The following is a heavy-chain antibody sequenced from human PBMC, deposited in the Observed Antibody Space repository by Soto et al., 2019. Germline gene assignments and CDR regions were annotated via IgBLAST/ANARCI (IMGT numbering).Heavy chain of an antibody. D-gene: IGHD6-13*01. CDR1: GLTFSSYA. Sequence: QVQLVESGGGVVQPGKSLRLSCAASGLTFSSYAMHWVRQAPGKGLKWVAVISNDGSNKKDADFVKGRFTISRDNSKNTVYLQMNSLRVADTAVYYCVRDLGIADDFWGQGTLVTVSS. V-gene: IGHV3-30-3*01. CDR2: ISNDGSNK. J-gene: IGHJ4*02. CDR3: VRDLGIADDF.